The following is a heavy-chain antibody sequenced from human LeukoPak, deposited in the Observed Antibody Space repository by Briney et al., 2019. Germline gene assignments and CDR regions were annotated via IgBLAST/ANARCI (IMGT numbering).Heavy chain of an antibody. V-gene: IGHV4-34*01. D-gene: IGHD5-18*01. CDR2: INHSGIT. CDR3: ARGRAGRGYSYVIYYYYYMDV. J-gene: IGHJ6*03. Sequence: PSETLSLTCGVSGGSFSTNYWSWIRQSSEKGLEWIGEINHSGITNYSPSLKSRLSISIDTSKNQFSLKLSSVTAADTAVYYCARGRAGRGYSYVIYYYYYMDVWGKGTTVTVSS. CDR1: GGSFSTNY.